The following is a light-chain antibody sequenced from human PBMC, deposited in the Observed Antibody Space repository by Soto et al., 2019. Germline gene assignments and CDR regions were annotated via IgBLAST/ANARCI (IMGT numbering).Light chain of an antibody. Sequence: QSVLTQPPSASGTPGQKVTISCSGGNSNIGSNPVNWYQQVPGTAPRLLIYSNNQWPSGVPDRFSGSKSGTSASLAISGLQSEDEADYYCASWDDSLNGPVFGGGTKFTVL. CDR2: SNN. V-gene: IGLV1-44*01. CDR1: NSNIGSNP. J-gene: IGLJ3*02. CDR3: ASWDDSLNGPV.